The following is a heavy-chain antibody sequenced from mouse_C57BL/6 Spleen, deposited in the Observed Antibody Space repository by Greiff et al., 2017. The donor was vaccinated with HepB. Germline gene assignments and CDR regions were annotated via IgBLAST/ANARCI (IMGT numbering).Heavy chain of an antibody. J-gene: IGHJ2*01. V-gene: IGHV1-4*01. CDR1: GYTFTSYT. D-gene: IGHD2-3*01. CDR3: ERGYDGPDGGFDY. CDR2: INPSSGYT. Sequence: VQLQESGAELARPGASVKMSCKASGYTFTSYTMHWVKQRPGQGLEWIGYINPSSGYTKYNQKFKDKATLTADKSSSTAYMQLSSLTSEDSAVYYCERGYDGPDGGFDYWGQGTTLTVSS.